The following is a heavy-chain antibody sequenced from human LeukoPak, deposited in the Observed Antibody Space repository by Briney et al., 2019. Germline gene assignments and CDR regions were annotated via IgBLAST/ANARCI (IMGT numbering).Heavy chain of an antibody. CDR3: ARPSTQQQLVFRFDY. V-gene: IGHV3-23*01. D-gene: IGHD6-13*01. CDR1: EFTFSSYA. CDR2: ISDSGDGT. J-gene: IGHJ4*02. Sequence: GGSLRLSCAASEFTFSSYAMSWVRQAPGKGLEWVSSISDSGDGTFYADSVKGRFAISRDNSKNTLYLQMNSLRAEDTAVYYCARPSTQQQLVFRFDYWGQGTLVTVSS.